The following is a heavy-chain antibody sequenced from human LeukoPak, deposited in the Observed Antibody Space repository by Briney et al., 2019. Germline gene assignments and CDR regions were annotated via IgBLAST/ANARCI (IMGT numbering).Heavy chain of an antibody. CDR2: SDPEDVKT. CDR1: GYSLTELA. V-gene: IGHV1-24*01. Sequence: ASVKVSCKISGYSLTELAIHWVRQAPGKGLEWMGGSDPEDVKTSFAEKFQGRVTFTEDTSTDTAFMELSRLRSDDTAVYYCATFQAYANSGHLRPYFDYWGQGTLVTVSS. J-gene: IGHJ4*02. CDR3: ATFQAYANSGHLRPYFDY. D-gene: IGHD3-22*01.